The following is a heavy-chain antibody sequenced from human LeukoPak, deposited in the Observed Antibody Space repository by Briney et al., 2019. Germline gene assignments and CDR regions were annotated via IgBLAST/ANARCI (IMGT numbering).Heavy chain of an antibody. CDR2: LRSKTDGGTA. V-gene: IGHV3-15*01. Sequence: GGSLRLSCAASGFTFSNAWMTWVRQAPGKGLEWVGRLRSKTDGGTADYAAPVEGRFTISRDDSNNTLYLQMTSLKTEDTAVYYCTTLRARSDYWGQGTLVTVSS. CDR1: GFTFSNAW. J-gene: IGHJ4*02. CDR3: TTLRARSDY. D-gene: IGHD5-12*01.